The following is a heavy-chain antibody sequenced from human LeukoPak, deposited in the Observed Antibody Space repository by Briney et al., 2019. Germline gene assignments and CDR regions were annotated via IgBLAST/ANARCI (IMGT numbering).Heavy chain of an antibody. D-gene: IGHD3-10*01. CDR3: AKPAMVRGPLDY. CDR1: GFTFSSYA. CDR2: ISGSGGST. J-gene: IGHJ4*02. Sequence: HSGGSLRLSCAASGFTFSSYAMSWVRQAPGKGLEWVSAISGSGGSTYYADSVKGRFTISRDSSKNTLYLQMNSLRAEDTAVYYCAKPAMVRGPLDYWGQGTLVAVSS. V-gene: IGHV3-23*01.